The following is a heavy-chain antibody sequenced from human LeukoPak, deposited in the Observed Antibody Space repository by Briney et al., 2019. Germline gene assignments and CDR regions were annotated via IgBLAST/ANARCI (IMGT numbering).Heavy chain of an antibody. CDR3: ARRDGTFDN. J-gene: IGHJ4*02. CDR2: IHYSGTT. Sequence: PSETLSLTCTVSGGSMSRYYWSWIRQPPGKGLEWIGHIHYSGTTNYNPSLKSRVTISIDTSKHQFSLKLSSVTAADTAVYYCARRDGTFDNWGQGTLVTVSS. CDR1: GGSMSRYY. V-gene: IGHV4-59*08. D-gene: IGHD1-14*01.